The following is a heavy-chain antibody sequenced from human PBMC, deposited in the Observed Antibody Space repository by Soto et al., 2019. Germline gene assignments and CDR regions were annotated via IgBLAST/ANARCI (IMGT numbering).Heavy chain of an antibody. Sequence: PGGSLRLSCAASGFTFSSYAMSWVRQAPGKGLEWVSAISGSGGSTYYADSVKGRFTISRDNSKNTLYLQMNSLRAEDTAVYYCAKVLGDYVWGSSPGIDTEIDYWGQGTLVTVSS. CDR3: AKVLGDYVWGSSPGIDTEIDY. CDR2: ISGSGGST. J-gene: IGHJ4*02. D-gene: IGHD3-16*01. V-gene: IGHV3-23*01. CDR1: GFTFSSYA.